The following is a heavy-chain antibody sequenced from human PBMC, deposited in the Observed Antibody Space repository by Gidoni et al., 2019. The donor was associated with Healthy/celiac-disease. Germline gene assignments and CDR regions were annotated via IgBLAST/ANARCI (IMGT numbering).Heavy chain of an antibody. J-gene: IGHJ4*02. CDR2: IKQDGSEK. Sequence: EVQLVESGGGLVQPGGSLRLSCAASGFPFSRYWMSWVRQAPGKGLEWVANIKQDGSEKYYVDSVKGRFTISRDNAKNSLYLQMNSLRAEDTAVYYCAREIAVVTPFDYWGQGTLVTVSS. CDR3: AREIAVVTPFDY. D-gene: IGHD2-15*01. CDR1: GFPFSRYW. V-gene: IGHV3-7*01.